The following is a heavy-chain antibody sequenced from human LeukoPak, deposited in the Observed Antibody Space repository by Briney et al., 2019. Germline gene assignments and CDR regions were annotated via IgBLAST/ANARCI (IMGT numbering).Heavy chain of an antibody. CDR2: IYYSGST. J-gene: IGHJ4*02. V-gene: IGHV4-31*03. Sequence: KTSETLSLTCTVSGGSISSGGYYWSWIRQHPGKGLEWIGYIYYSGSTYYNPSLKSRVTISIDTSKNQFSLKLSSVTAADTAVYYCARTVYYGSSGYHYYFDYWGQGTLVTVSS. CDR1: GGSISSGGYY. D-gene: IGHD3-22*01. CDR3: ARTVYYGSSGYHYYFDY.